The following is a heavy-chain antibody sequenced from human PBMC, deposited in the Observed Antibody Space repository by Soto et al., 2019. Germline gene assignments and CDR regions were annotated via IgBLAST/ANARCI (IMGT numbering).Heavy chain of an antibody. CDR1: GGTFSSYA. CDR3: AREYYYDSSGYYYNWFDP. D-gene: IGHD3-22*01. CDR2: IIPIFGTA. Sequence: GASVKVSCKASGGTFSSYAISWVRQAPGQGLEWMGGIIPIFGTANYAQKFQGRVTITADESTSTAYMELSSLRSEDTAVYYCAREYYYDSSGYYYNWFDPWGQGTLVTVSS. V-gene: IGHV1-69*13. J-gene: IGHJ5*02.